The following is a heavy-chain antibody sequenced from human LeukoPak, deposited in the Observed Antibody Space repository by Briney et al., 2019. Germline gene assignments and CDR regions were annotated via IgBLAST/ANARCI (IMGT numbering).Heavy chain of an antibody. D-gene: IGHD2-15*01. CDR3: ARETSCSDGVCYLNYFDL. Sequence: GGSRRLSCAASGFTLSGYAMHWVRQAPGKGLEWFSSITSESNHIDYADSVKARFTISRDNAKNSLYLQMNSLRAEDTATFYCARETSCSDGVCYLNYFDLWGQGTQVSVSS. CDR2: ITSESNHI. CDR1: GFTLSGYA. V-gene: IGHV3-21*01. J-gene: IGHJ4*02.